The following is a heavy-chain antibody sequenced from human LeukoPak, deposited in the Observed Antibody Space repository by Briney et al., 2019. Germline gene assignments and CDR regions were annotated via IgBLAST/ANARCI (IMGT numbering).Heavy chain of an antibody. Sequence: GRSLSLSCAASGFTFSSYGMHCVRQAPGKGLEWVAVIWYVGSNKYYADSAKGRFTNSRDNSKNTLYLQMNSLRAEDTAVYYCAKDLRWYKEDAFDIWGQGTMVTVSS. V-gene: IGHV3-33*06. CDR3: AKDLRWYKEDAFDI. D-gene: IGHD6-13*01. CDR1: GFTFSSYG. J-gene: IGHJ3*02. CDR2: IWYVGSNK.